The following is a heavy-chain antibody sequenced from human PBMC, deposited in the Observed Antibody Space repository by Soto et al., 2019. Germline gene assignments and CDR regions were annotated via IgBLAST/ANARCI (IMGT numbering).Heavy chain of an antibody. CDR2: IYYSGRT. D-gene: IGHD3-22*01. J-gene: IGHJ4*02. Sequence: QVQLQESGPGLVKPSQTLSLTCSVFGGSISSGDYYWSWIRQHPGKGLEWIGYIYYSGRTYYNPSLQSRLTISLDTSKNQFSLKLSSVTAADTAVYYCARTYYSDSSGYSDYWGQGTLVTVSS. V-gene: IGHV4-31*03. CDR3: ARTYYSDSSGYSDY. CDR1: GGSISSGDYY.